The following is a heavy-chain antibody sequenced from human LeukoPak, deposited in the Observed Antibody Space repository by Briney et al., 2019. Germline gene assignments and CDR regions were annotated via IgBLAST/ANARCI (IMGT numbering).Heavy chain of an antibody. D-gene: IGHD3-22*01. CDR2: INHSGST. Sequence: SETLSLTCAVYGGPFSGYYWSWIRQPPVKVLEWIGEINHSGSTNYNPSLKSRVTISVDTSKNQFSLKLSSVTAADTAVYYCARGKHYYDSSGYYRYDYWGQGTLVTVSS. V-gene: IGHV4-34*01. CDR1: GGPFSGYY. CDR3: ARGKHYYDSSGYYRYDY. J-gene: IGHJ4*02.